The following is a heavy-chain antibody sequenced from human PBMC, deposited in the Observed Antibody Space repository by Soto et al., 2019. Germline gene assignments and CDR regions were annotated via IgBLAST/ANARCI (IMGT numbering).Heavy chain of an antibody. CDR1: GLTFGNYW. D-gene: IGHD3-16*01. Sequence: EVQLVESGGGLVQPGGSLRLSCAASGLTFGNYWMHWVRQAPGKGGVWVARINSAGSSTRYADSVKGRFTISRENAKNTLYLQMNSLRAEDTAMYYCTKVISTVGGAFDSWGQGTLVTVSS. V-gene: IGHV3-74*01. CDR2: INSAGSST. CDR3: TKVISTVGGAFDS. J-gene: IGHJ4*02.